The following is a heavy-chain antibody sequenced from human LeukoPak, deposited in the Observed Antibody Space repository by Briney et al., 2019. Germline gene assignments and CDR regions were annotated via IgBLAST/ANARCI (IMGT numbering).Heavy chain of an antibody. J-gene: IGHJ3*02. CDR1: GYSFTNYW. V-gene: IGHV5-51*01. CDR2: IYPGDSDT. D-gene: IGHD3-16*02. Sequence: GESLKISCKGSGYSFTNYWIGCVRQMPRKGLEWMGIIYPGDSDTTYKPSFQGQVTISADKSISTAYLQWSSLKSSDTAMYYCARSRAETVPVWGSYRHHDAFDIWGQGTMVTVSS. CDR3: ARSRAETVPVWGSYRHHDAFDI.